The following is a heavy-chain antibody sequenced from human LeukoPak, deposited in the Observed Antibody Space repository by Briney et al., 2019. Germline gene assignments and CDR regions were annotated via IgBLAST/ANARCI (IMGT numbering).Heavy chain of an antibody. D-gene: IGHD2-15*01. Sequence: ASVKVSCEASGYTFTNYGITWVRQAPGQGLEWMGWISASDGKTKYSQKLQGRVTMSTDTSTNTAYMELRSLRADDTAVYYCARDPPCWGGSCQFTDTTLDYWGQGTLVTVSS. V-gene: IGHV1-18*04. CDR2: ISASDGKT. CDR3: ARDPPCWGGSCQFTDTTLDY. CDR1: GYTFTNYG. J-gene: IGHJ4*02.